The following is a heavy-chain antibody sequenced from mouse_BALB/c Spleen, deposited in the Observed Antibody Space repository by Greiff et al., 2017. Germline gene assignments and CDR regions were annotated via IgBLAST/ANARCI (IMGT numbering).Heavy chain of an antibody. V-gene: IGHV1-80*01. CDR2: IYPGDGDT. Sequence: VKLVESGAELVRPGSSVKISCKASGYAFSSYWMNWVKQRPGQGLEWIGQIYPGDGDTNYNGKFKGKATLTADKSSSTAYMQLSSLTSEDSAVYFCARGDYADYWGQGTTLTVSS. CDR1: GYAFSSYW. D-gene: IGHD1-1*02. CDR3: ARGDYADY. J-gene: IGHJ2*01.